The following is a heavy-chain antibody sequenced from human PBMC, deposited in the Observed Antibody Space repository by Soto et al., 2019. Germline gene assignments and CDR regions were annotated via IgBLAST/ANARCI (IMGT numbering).Heavy chain of an antibody. CDR2: ISAYNGNT. J-gene: IGHJ6*02. V-gene: IGHV1-18*04. CDR1: GYTFTSYG. Sequence: ASVKVSCKASGYTFTSYGISWVRQAPGQGLECMGWISAYNGNTNYAQKLQGRVTMTTDTSTSTAYMELRSLRSDDTAVYYCARPRGNYDILTGRMANYYYGMDVWGQGTTVTVSS. D-gene: IGHD3-9*01. CDR3: ARPRGNYDILTGRMANYYYGMDV.